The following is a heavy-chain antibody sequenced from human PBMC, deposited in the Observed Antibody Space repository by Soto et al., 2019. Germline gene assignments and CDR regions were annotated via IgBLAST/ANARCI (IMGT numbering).Heavy chain of an antibody. CDR2: IKNKADGGTT. Sequence: EVQLVESGGGLVKPGGSLRLSCAASGFIFSNAWMTWVRQAPGKGLEWVGRIKNKADGGTTDFAAPVKGRFFISRDDSKNALYPQMNSLKAEDTAVYFCTTGWRSKDYWGQGTLVTVSS. V-gene: IGHV3-15*01. D-gene: IGHD3-16*01. J-gene: IGHJ4*02. CDR3: TTGWRSKDY. CDR1: GFIFSNAW.